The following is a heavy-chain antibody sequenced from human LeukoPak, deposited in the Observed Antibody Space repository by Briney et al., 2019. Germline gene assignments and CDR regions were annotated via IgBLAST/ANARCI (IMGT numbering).Heavy chain of an antibody. CDR1: GGSFSGYY. CDR2: ITHSGST. Sequence: PSETLSLTCAVYGGSFSGYYWSWIRQPQGKGLEWIGEITHSGSTNYNPSLKSRVTISVDTSKNQFSLKLSSVTAADTAVYYCARKGVHYGSGNPSQLYYYYYYMDVWGKGTTVTISS. CDR3: ARKGVHYGSGNPSQLYYYYYYMDV. V-gene: IGHV4-34*01. D-gene: IGHD3-10*01. J-gene: IGHJ6*03.